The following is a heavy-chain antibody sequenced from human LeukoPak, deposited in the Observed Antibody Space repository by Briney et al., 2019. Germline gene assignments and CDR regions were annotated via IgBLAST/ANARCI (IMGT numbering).Heavy chain of an antibody. CDR3: KSSSWYEGDNWFDP. CDR1: GFTFSSYG. V-gene: IGHV3-30*03. J-gene: IGHJ5*02. D-gene: IGHD6-13*01. CDR2: ISYDGSNK. Sequence: GGSLRLSCAASGFTFSSYGMHWVRQAPGKGLEWVAVISYDGSNKYYADSVKGRFTISRDNSKNTLYLQMNSLRAEDTAVYYCKSSSWYEGDNWFDPWGQETLVTVSS.